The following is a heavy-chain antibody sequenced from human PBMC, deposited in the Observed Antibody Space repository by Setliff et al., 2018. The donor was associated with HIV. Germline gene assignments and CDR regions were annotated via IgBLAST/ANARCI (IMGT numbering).Heavy chain of an antibody. D-gene: IGHD4-17*01. CDR2: IYYSGST. CDR1: GGSINSSHYY. CDR3: ARRFLTTVITLAFDL. J-gene: IGHJ3*01. V-gene: IGHV4-39*01. Sequence: PSETLSLTCAVSGGSINSSHYYWGWIRQPPGKRPEWIGSIYYSGSTYYSPSLKSRVAMSIDTSKNQFSLKLSSVTAADTAVYYCARRFLTTVITLAFDLWGQGTMVTVSS.